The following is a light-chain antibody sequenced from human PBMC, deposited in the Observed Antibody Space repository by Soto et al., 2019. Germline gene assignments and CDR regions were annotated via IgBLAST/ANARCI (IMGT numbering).Light chain of an antibody. CDR2: AAS. CDR1: QSISSY. J-gene: IGKJ2*01. Sequence: DIQMTQSPSSLSASVGDRVTITCRASQSISSYLNWYQQKPGKAPKLLIYAASSLQSGVPSRFSGSGSGTDFTLTISSLQPEDFATYYCQQSYSTPPSYTFGQGTKLDIK. CDR3: QQSYSTPPSYT. V-gene: IGKV1-39*01.